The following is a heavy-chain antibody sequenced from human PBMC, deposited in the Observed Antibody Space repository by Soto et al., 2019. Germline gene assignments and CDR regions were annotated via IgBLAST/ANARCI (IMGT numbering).Heavy chain of an antibody. D-gene: IGHD3-16*02. CDR1: GFTFSSYA. V-gene: IGHV3-23*01. J-gene: IGHJ4*02. CDR3: AKDRIMITFGGVIVEYYFDY. Sequence: GGSLRLSCAASGFTFSSYAMSWVRQAPGKGLEWVSAISGSGGSTYYADSVKGRFTISRDNSKNTLYLQMNGLRAEDTAVYYCAKDRIMITFGGVIVEYYFDYWGQGTLVTVSS. CDR2: ISGSGGST.